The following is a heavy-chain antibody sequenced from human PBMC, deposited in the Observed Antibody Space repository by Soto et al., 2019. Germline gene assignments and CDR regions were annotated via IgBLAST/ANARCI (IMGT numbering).Heavy chain of an antibody. Sequence: SETLSLTCTVSGGSISSGGYSWSWIRQSPEKGLEWIGCIYPTGTTYYHPSLKSRVTVSVDTSRNQFSLNLTSVTAADTAVYYCARAPQGPSTRRVLWGQGTKVTVSS. CDR3: ARAPQGPSTRRVL. J-gene: IGHJ6*02. D-gene: IGHD6-6*01. CDR2: IYPTGTT. CDR1: GGSISSGGYS. V-gene: IGHV4-30-2*06.